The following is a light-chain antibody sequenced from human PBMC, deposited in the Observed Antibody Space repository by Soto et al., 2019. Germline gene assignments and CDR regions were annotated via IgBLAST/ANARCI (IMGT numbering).Light chain of an antibody. CDR2: DVS. CDR3: SSYTSSSTLRV. CDR1: SSDVGGYNY. V-gene: IGLV2-14*01. Sequence: QSALTQPASVSGSPGQSITISCTGTSSDVGGYNYVSWYQQHPGKAPKLMIYDVSNRPSGVSNRFSGSKSGNTASLTISGPQAEDEADYYCSSYTSSSTLRVFGGGTKLTAL. J-gene: IGLJ2*01.